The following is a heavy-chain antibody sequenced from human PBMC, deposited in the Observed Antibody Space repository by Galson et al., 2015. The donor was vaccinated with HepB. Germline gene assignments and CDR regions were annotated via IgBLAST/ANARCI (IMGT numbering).Heavy chain of an antibody. J-gene: IGHJ4*02. CDR1: GGTFSNYA. Sequence: SCKASGGTFSNYAISWVRQAPGQGLEWMGRIIPILGIANYAQKFQGRVTITADKSTSTAYMELSSLRSEDTAVYYCARDGSGQYSGYADNSAACDYWGQGTLVTVSS. V-gene: IGHV1-69*04. CDR2: IIPILGIA. D-gene: IGHD5-12*01. CDR3: ARDGSGQYSGYADNSAACDY.